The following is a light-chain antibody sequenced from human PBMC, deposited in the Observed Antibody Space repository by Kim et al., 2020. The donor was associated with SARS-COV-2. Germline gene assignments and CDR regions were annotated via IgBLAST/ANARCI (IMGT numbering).Light chain of an antibody. CDR2: EVS. Sequence: DTVMTQTLLSLFVTPGQPASLSCKFSQSLLQSDGKNYLYWYLQKPGQSPQLLNYEVSSRFSGVPDRFSGGGSGTDFTLKISRVEAENVGVYYCMQVIHLPNTFGQGTRLEIK. CDR3: MQVIHLPNT. J-gene: IGKJ5*01. CDR1: QSLLQSDGKNY. V-gene: IGKV2-29*02.